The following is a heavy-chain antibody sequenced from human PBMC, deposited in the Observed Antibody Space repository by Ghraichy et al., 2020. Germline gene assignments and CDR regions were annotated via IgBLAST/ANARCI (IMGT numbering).Heavy chain of an antibody. CDR1: GFTFSSYW. CDR2: IKQDGSEK. Sequence: GSLRLSCAASGFTFSSYWMSWVRQAPGKGLEWVANIKQDGSEKYYVDSVKGRFTISRDNAKNSLYLQMNSLRAEDTAVYYCARAYYYDSSGYLFWGQGTLVTVSS. J-gene: IGHJ4*02. D-gene: IGHD3-22*01. CDR3: ARAYYYDSSGYLF. V-gene: IGHV3-7*01.